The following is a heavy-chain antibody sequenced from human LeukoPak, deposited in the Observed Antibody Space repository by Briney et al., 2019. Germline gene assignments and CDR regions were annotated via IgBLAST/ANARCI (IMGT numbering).Heavy chain of an antibody. J-gene: IGHJ6*02. CDR1: GFTFSSYA. Sequence: GRSLRLSCAASGFTFSSYAMHWVRQAPGKGLEWVAVISYDGSNKYYADSVKGRFTISRDNSKNTLYLQMNGLRAEDTAVYYCARRESDDGMDVWGQGTTVTVSS. D-gene: IGHD3-10*01. CDR2: ISYDGSNK. CDR3: ARRESDDGMDV. V-gene: IGHV3-30-3*01.